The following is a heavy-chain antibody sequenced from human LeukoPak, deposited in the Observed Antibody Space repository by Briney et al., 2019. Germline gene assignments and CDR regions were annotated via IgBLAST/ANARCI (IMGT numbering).Heavy chain of an antibody. D-gene: IGHD3-10*01. CDR1: GFTFSSYR. CDR3: ARDSYGSGRSTLDY. J-gene: IGHJ4*02. V-gene: IGHV3-48*01. CDR2: ISSSSSTI. Sequence: GGSLRLSCAASGFTFSSYRMNWVRRAPGKGLEWVSYISSSSSTIYYADSVKGRFTISRDNAKNSLYLQMNSLRAEDTALYYCARDSYGSGRSTLDYWGQGTLVTVSS.